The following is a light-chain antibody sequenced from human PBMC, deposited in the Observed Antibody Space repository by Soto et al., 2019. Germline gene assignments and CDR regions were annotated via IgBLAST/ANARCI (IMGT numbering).Light chain of an antibody. J-gene: IGLJ2*01. CDR1: SSNIGNNY. CDR3: GTWDSSLSTVL. CDR2: DNN. Sequence: QSVLTQPPSVSAAPGQKVTIPCSGSSSNIGNNYVSWYQHLPRTAPKLLIYDNNKRPSGIPDRFSGSKSGTSATLGITGLQTGDEADYYCGTWDSSLSTVLFGGGTQLTVL. V-gene: IGLV1-51*01.